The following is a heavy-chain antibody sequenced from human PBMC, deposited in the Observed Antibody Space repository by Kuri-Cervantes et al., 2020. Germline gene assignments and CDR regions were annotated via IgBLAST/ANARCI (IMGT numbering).Heavy chain of an antibody. V-gene: IGHV3-20*04. D-gene: IGHD6-19*01. CDR2: INWNGGST. Sequence: GGSLRLSCAASGFTFDDYGMSWVRQAPGKGLEWVSGINWNGGSTGYADSVKGRFAISRDNSRSSLYLQMNSLRAEDTALYYCAKESVAGLYYYYMDVWGKGTTVTVSS. CDR1: GFTFDDYG. J-gene: IGHJ6*03. CDR3: AKESVAGLYYYYMDV.